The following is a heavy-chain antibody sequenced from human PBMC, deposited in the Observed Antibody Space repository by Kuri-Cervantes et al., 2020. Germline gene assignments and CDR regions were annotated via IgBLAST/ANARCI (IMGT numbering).Heavy chain of an antibody. Sequence: ESLKILRASPGFTFRSYAMSRVRQAPGKGLEGVSACRGSCGSTYHADSVKGRFTISRDNSKNKLYLQMNSLRAEDAAVHYCAKGWGYCSSASCYGEYYYYMDVWGKGTTVNRLL. D-gene: IGHD2-2*01. V-gene: IGHV3-23*01. CDR1: GFTFRSYA. CDR2: CRGSCGST. J-gene: IGHJ6*03. CDR3: AKGWGYCSSASCYGEYYYYMDV.